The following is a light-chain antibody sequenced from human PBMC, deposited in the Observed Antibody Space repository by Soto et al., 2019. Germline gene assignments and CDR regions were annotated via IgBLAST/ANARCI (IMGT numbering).Light chain of an antibody. Sequence: EIVMTQSPATLSVSPGERATLSCRASQSVSSNLAWYQQKPGQAPRVLIYGASTRSTGIPARFSGSGSGTEFTLTISSLQSEDFEVYYCQQYNNWPLTFGGGTKVDIK. J-gene: IGKJ4*01. CDR1: QSVSSN. V-gene: IGKV3D-15*01. CDR2: GAS. CDR3: QQYNNWPLT.